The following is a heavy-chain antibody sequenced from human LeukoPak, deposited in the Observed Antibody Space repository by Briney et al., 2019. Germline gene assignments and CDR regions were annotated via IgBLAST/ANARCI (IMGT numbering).Heavy chain of an antibody. CDR3: ARTRGYYFDY. CDR1: GYSFTNYY. V-gene: IGHV1-46*01. Sequence: ASVKVSCKASGYSFTNYYMHWVRQAPGEGLEWMGMINPSGGSTTYAQKFQGRVTMTRDMSTSTVYMELSSLTSEDTAVYYCARTRGYYFDYWGQGTLVTVSS. J-gene: IGHJ4*02. CDR2: INPSGGST.